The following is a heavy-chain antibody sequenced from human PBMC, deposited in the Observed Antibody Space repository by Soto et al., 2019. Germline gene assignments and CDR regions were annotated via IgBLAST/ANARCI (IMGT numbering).Heavy chain of an antibody. CDR3: AREHSYDSRGPNWFHP. V-gene: IGHV4-34*01. CDR1: GGSFIGYL. Sequence: PFDSLSLTCAVDGGSFIGYLRGWIRQPPGTGLEWIGEINHSGSTNYNPSLKSRVTISVDTSKKKFSLKLSSVTDADTAVYYCAREHSYDSRGPNWFHPSGQGTLVTVS. J-gene: IGHJ5*02. D-gene: IGHD3-22*01. CDR2: INHSGST.